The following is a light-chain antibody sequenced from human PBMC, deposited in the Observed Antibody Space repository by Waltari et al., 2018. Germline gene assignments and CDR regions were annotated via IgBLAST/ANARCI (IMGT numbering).Light chain of an antibody. J-gene: IGKJ4*01. CDR1: QSISKW. CDR3: QQYNSYSLLS. CDR2: KAS. Sequence: DIQMTQATATLSASVGERVILSCRASQSISKWVAWYQENPGKAPKLLIYKASTLESGVPSRFVGSGSGTEFTLTISSLQPEDFATYYCQQYNSYSLLSFGGGTKVEIK. V-gene: IGKV1-5*03.